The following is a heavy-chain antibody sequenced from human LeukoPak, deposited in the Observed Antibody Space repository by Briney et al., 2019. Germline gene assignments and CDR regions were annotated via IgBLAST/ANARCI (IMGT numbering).Heavy chain of an antibody. V-gene: IGHV3-48*03. CDR2: ISSSGSTI. Sequence: GGSLRLSCAASGFTFSSYEMHWVRQAPGKGLEWVSYISSSGSTIYYADSVKGRFTISRDNAKNSLYLQMNSLRAEDTAVYYCARGKDFWSGYRYYYYYYGMDVWGQGTTVTVSS. D-gene: IGHD3-3*01. CDR1: GFTFSSYE. CDR3: ARGKDFWSGYRYYYYYYGMDV. J-gene: IGHJ6*02.